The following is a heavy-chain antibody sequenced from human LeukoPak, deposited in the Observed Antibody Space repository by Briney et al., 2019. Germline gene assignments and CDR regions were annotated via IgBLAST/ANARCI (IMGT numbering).Heavy chain of an antibody. V-gene: IGHV4-31*03. Sequence: SETLSLTCTVSGGSINSGGYYWSWIRQHPGKGLEWIGYISYSGSTYYTPSLKSRVRISVDTSKNQFSLKLNSVTGADTAVYYCARESVYYYDSSGSNAFDFWGQGTLVTVSS. CDR3: ARESVYYYDSSGSNAFDF. J-gene: IGHJ4*02. CDR2: ISYSGST. D-gene: IGHD3-22*01. CDR1: GGSINSGGYY.